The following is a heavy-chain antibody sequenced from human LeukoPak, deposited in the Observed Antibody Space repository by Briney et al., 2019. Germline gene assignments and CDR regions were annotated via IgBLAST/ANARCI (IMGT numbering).Heavy chain of an antibody. J-gene: IGHJ4*02. CDR1: GFTFSSYG. Sequence: GGSLRLSCAASGFTFSSYGIHWVRQAPGKGLEWVAFIRYDGSNKYYADSVKGRFTISRDNSKNTLYLQMNSLRAEDTAVYYCAKLNPTSIFLDYWGQGTLVTVSS. V-gene: IGHV3-30*02. CDR3: AKLNPTSIFLDY. CDR2: IRYDGSNK. D-gene: IGHD3-9*01.